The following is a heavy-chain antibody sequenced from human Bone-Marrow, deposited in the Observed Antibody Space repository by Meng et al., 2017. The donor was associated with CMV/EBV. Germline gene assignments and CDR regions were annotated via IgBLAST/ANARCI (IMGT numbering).Heavy chain of an antibody. CDR2: INPNSGGT. CDR3: ARDRRLRIGGYDSSGYYSGFFDY. CDR1: GYTFTSYY. D-gene: IGHD3-22*01. V-gene: IGHV1-2*02. Sequence: ASVKVSCKASGYTFTSYYMHWVRQAPGQGLEWMGWINPNSGGTNYAQKFQGRVTMTRDTSISTAYMELSRLRSDDTAVYYCARDRRLRIGGYDSSGYYSGFFDYWGQGTLVTVSS. J-gene: IGHJ4*02.